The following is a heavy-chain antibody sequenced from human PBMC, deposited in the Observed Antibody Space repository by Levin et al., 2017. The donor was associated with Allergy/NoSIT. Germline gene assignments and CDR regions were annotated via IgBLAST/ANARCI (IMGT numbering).Heavy chain of an antibody. J-gene: IGHJ2*01. CDR1: RFTFSNYA. Sequence: LSLTCEASRFTFSNYAMHWVRQAPGKGLEWVAVILSDGSNKYYADSVKGRFTISRDNSKSTLYLQMNSLRTEDTAVYYCARGDCSGGTCYSQYFDLWGRGTLVTVSS. V-gene: IGHV3-30*04. D-gene: IGHD2-15*01. CDR2: ILSDGSNK. CDR3: ARGDCSGGTCYSQYFDL.